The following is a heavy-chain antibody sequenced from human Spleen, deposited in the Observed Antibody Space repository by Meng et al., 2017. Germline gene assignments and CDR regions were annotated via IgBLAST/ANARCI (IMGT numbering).Heavy chain of an antibody. CDR3: TSDPFDY. J-gene: IGHJ4*02. Sequence: GESLKISCAASGFTFSNAWMTWVRQAPGKGLEWVANIKQDGSEIYYVNSVKGRFTISRDNAKNSLYLQMNSLRVEDTAVYYCTSDPFDYWGQGALVTVSS. V-gene: IGHV3-7*01. CDR1: GFTFSNAW. CDR2: IKQDGSEI.